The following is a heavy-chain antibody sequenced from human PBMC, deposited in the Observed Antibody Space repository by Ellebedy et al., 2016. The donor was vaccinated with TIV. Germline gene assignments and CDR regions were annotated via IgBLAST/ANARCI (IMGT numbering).Heavy chain of an antibody. Sequence: ASVKVSCXASGYTFTSYYMHWVRQAPGQGLEWMGIINPSGGSTSYAQKFQGRVTMTRDTSTSTVYMELSSLRSEDTAVYYCARVLGSTGYSSGWYDYYYGMDVWGQGTTVTVSS. J-gene: IGHJ6*02. V-gene: IGHV1-46*01. CDR3: ARVLGSTGYSSGWYDYYYGMDV. CDR2: INPSGGST. CDR1: GYTFTSYY. D-gene: IGHD6-19*01.